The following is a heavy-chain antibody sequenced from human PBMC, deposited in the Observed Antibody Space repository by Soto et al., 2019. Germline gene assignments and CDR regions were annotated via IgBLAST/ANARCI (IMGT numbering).Heavy chain of an antibody. J-gene: IGHJ5*02. D-gene: IGHD4-17*01. V-gene: IGHV4-59*01. CDR3: ARDGGDINYGDLNWFDP. CDR1: GGSISSNY. Sequence: QVQLQESGPGLVKPSETLSLTCTVSGGSISSNYWSWIRQPPGKGLEWIGYFYYSGSTNYNPSLKRRVTISVDTSKNQFSLKLSSVTAADAVVYYCARDGGDINYGDLNWFDPWGQGTLVTVSS. CDR2: FYYSGST.